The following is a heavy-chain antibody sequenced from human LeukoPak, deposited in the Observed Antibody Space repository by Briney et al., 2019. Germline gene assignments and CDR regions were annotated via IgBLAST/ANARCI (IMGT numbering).Heavy chain of an antibody. CDR1: GGSISSSSYY. Sequence: SETLSLTCNVSGGSISSSSYYWGWIRQSPGKGLEWIGDIYYSGRTYNKNPSLESRVTISIDTSKSQFSLKLSSVSAAGTAIYYCASVGKLGYYLDFWGQGTLVTVSS. V-gene: IGHV4-39*01. D-gene: IGHD7-27*01. J-gene: IGHJ4*02. CDR3: ASVGKLGYYLDF. CDR2: IYYSGRT.